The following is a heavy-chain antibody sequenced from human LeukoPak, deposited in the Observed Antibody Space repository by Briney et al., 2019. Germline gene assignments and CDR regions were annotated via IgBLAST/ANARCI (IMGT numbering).Heavy chain of an antibody. V-gene: IGHV5-51*01. CDR2: IYPGDSET. J-gene: IGHJ4*02. D-gene: IGHD6-13*01. CDR1: GYNFSNYW. CDR3: ARLQLLSAAGTFDY. Sequence: GESLKISCKTSGYNFSNYWIGWVRQMPGKGLEWMGIIYPGDSETRYSPSFQGQVTFSADTSIDTAYVQWSSLEASDTAIYYCARLQLLSAAGTFDYWGQGALVTVSS.